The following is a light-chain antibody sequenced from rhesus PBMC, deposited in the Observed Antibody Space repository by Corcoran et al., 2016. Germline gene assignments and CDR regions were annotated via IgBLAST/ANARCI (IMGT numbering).Light chain of an antibody. CDR3: QHSFGTPFT. CDR2: QAS. Sequence: DIQLTQSPSSLSASVGDRVTITCRASENINNYLHWYQQKPGNAPNPLGYQASTLQRGVPSRFSGSGYGTDCTLTISSLQPEDFATYYCQHSFGTPFTFGPGTKLDIK. J-gene: IGKJ3*01. V-gene: IGKV1-74*01. CDR1: ENINNY.